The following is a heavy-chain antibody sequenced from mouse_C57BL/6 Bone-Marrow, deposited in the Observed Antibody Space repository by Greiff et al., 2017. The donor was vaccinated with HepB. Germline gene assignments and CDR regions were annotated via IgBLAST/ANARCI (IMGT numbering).Heavy chain of an antibody. CDR2: ISSGGSYT. Sequence: DVMLVESGGDLVKPGGSLKLSCAASGFTFSSYGMSWVRQTPDKRLEWVATISSGGSYTYYPDSVKGRFTISRDNAKNPLYLQMSRLKSEDTAMYYCARKRKGTFFFDYWGQGTTLTVSS. V-gene: IGHV5-6*02. D-gene: IGHD3-3*01. CDR3: ARKRKGTFFFDY. CDR1: GFTFSSYG. J-gene: IGHJ2*01.